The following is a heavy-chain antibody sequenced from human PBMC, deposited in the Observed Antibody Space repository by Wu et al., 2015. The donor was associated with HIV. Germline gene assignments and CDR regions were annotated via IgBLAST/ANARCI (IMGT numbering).Heavy chain of an antibody. CDR2: ISTYNVNT. V-gene: IGHV1-18*01. J-gene: IGHJ5*02. CDR1: GYTFTSFG. CDR3: ARGGLYSPTSGFDP. Sequence: QVQLVQFGVEVKKPGASVKVSCKASGYTFTSFGINWVRQAPGQGLEWMGWISTYNVNTNYAQKFQGRVTMTRDTSTSTVYMELSSLRSEDTAVYYCARGGLYSPTSGFDPWGQGTLVTVSS. D-gene: IGHD4-11*01.